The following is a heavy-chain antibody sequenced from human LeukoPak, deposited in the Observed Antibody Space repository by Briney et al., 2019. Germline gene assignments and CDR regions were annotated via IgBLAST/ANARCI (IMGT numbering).Heavy chain of an antibody. J-gene: IGHJ2*01. CDR3: ARSIGTARRNWYFDL. CDR2: IYHSGNT. V-gene: IGHV4-30-2*01. Sequence: WVRQMPGKGLEWMGIIYHSGNTFYNPSLKSRVTISVDRSKNQFSLRMNSVTAADTAVYYCARSIGTARRNWYFDLWGRGTLVTVSS. D-gene: IGHD6-6*01.